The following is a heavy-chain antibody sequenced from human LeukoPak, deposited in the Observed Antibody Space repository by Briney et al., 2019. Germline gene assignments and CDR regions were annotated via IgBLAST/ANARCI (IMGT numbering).Heavy chain of an antibody. CDR2: IKSKTDGGTT. D-gene: IGHD3-22*01. CDR1: GFTFSNAW. CDR3: TTDSRYYYDSSGSYYYYYYYMDV. Sequence: GGSLRLSCAASGFTFSNAWMSWVRQAPGKGLEWVGRIKSKTDGGTTDYAAPVKGRFTISRDDSKNTLYLQMNSLKTEDTAVYYCTTDSRYYYDSSGSYYYYYYYMDVWGKGTTVTISS. J-gene: IGHJ6*03. V-gene: IGHV3-15*01.